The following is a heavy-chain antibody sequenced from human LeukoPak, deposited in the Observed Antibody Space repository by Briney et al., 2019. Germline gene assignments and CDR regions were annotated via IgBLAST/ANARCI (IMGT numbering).Heavy chain of an antibody. J-gene: IGHJ4*02. Sequence: SETLSLTCTVSGYSITIGFYWGWIRQPLGKGLEWIGNIYHSGSAHSNPSLKSRVTMSVDTSKNQFSLQLSSVTAADTAVYYCARQQDTSTWPPIDYWGQGTLVTVSS. CDR1: GYSITIGFY. V-gene: IGHV4-38-2*02. CDR2: IYHSGSA. D-gene: IGHD2-2*01. CDR3: ARQQDTSTWPPIDY.